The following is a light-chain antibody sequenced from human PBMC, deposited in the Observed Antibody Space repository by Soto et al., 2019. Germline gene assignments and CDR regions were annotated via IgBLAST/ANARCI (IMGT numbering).Light chain of an antibody. CDR1: SSNIGNNY. CDR3: AAWDDSLSVV. CDR2: RNN. J-gene: IGLJ3*02. V-gene: IGLV1-47*01. Sequence: QSVLTQPPSVSAAPGQKVTISCSGSSSNIGNNYVSWYQQLPGTAPKLLIYRNNQRPSGVPDRFSGSKSGTSASLAISGLRSEDEADYYCAAWDDSLSVVFGGGTKLTVL.